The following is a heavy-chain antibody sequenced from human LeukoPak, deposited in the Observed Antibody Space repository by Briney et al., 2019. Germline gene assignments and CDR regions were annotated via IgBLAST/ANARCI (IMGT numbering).Heavy chain of an antibody. J-gene: IGHJ3*02. CDR2: INHSGST. CDR3: ARRRTAVAGTVHAFDI. V-gene: IGHV4-34*01. Sequence: SETLSLTCAVYGGSFSGYYWSWIRQPPGKGLEWIGEINHSGSTNYNPSLKSRVTISVDTSKNQFSLKLSSVTAADTAVYYCARRRTAVAGTVHAFDIWGQGTMVTVSS. D-gene: IGHD6-19*01. CDR1: GGSFSGYY.